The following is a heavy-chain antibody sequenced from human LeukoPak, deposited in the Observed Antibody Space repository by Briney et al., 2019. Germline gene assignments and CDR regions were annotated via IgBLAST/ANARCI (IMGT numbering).Heavy chain of an antibody. V-gene: IGHV5-10-1*01. Sequence: GEPLKISCKGSGYSFTTYRISWVRQMPGKGLEWMGRIDPSDSYTNYNPSFQGRFTISADKSISTAYLQWSSLKASDTAMYYCARVRAYSGDADDYWGQGTLVTVSS. J-gene: IGHJ4*02. CDR3: ARVRAYSGDADDY. CDR1: GYSFTTYR. CDR2: IDPSDSYT. D-gene: IGHD5-12*01.